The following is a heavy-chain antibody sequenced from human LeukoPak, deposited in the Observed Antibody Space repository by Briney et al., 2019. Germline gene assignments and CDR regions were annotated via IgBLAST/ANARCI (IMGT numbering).Heavy chain of an antibody. CDR3: ARRYSSVWSGIDY. Sequence: PGGSLRLSCAASGFTFSSYWMSWVRQAPGKGLEWVANIKYDGSEIYSVDSVKGRFTTSRDNAKNSLYLQMNSLRAEDTAVYYCARRYSSVWSGIDYWGQGTLVTVSS. CDR1: GFTFSSYW. D-gene: IGHD6-19*01. CDR2: IKYDGSEI. J-gene: IGHJ4*02. V-gene: IGHV3-7*02.